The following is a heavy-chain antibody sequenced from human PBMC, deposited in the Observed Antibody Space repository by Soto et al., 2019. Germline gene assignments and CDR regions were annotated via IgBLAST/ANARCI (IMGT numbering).Heavy chain of an antibody. J-gene: IGHJ4*02. Sequence: LRLSCAASGFTFSSFAMTWVRQAPGKGLEWVSDVVGSGVSTYYADSAKGRFTISRDNSKNTLFLQMNRLRAEDTALYYCATSPRGAARPGVDSWGQGTLVTSPQ. D-gene: IGHD6-6*01. CDR3: ATSPRGAARPGVDS. V-gene: IGHV3-23*01. CDR1: GFTFSSFA. CDR2: VVGSGVST.